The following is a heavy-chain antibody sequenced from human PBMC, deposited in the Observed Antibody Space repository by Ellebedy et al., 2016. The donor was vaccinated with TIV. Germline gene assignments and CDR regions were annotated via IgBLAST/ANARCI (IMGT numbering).Heavy chain of an antibody. CDR2: ISSSSSTI. D-gene: IGHD6-6*01. J-gene: IGHJ4*02. Sequence: GESLKISXAASGFTFSSYSMNWVRQAPGKGLEWVSYISSSSSTIYYADSVKGRFTISRDNSKNTMYLQMNSLRAEDTAVYYCARDGTGYFDYWGQGTLVTVSS. V-gene: IGHV3-48*01. CDR1: GFTFSSYS. CDR3: ARDGTGYFDY.